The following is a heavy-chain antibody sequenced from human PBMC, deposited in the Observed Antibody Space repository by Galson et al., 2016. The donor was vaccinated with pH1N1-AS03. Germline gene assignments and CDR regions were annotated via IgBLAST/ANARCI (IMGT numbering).Heavy chain of an antibody. D-gene: IGHD6-19*01. CDR1: GFPFSGYS. CDR2: ISTTSSSI. Sequence: LRLSCAASGFPFSGYSMNWVRQAPGKGLEWVSFISTTSSSIYYADSVKGRFTISRDNAKNSLFLQMNSLRDEDTAVYYCARDGPPQGIAVAGSFDFWGQGTLVTVSS. V-gene: IGHV3-21*01. J-gene: IGHJ4*02. CDR3: ARDGPPQGIAVAGSFDF.